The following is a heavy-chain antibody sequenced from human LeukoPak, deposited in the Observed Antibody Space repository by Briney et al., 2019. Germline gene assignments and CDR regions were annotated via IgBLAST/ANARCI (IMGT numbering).Heavy chain of an antibody. V-gene: IGHV4-30-4*01. Sequence: SETLSLTCTVSGGSISSGDYYWSWIRQPPGKGLEWIGYIYYSGSTYYNPSLKSRVTISVDTSKNQFSLKLSSVTAADTAVYYCAREATSIAAAGTPNPDYWGQGTLVTVSS. CDR2: IYYSGST. D-gene: IGHD6-13*01. CDR1: GGSISSGDYY. J-gene: IGHJ4*02. CDR3: AREATSIAAAGTPNPDY.